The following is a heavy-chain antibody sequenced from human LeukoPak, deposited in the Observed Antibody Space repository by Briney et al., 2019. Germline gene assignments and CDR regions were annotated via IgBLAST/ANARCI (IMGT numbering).Heavy chain of an antibody. Sequence: GESLEISFKGSGYRFTTYWIGWVRPMPGKGLEWRGMIYPGDSDTRYSTSFQGQVTISADKSISTAYLQWSSLTASDTSMYYCARGGIPGGNYYREHFDYWGQGTLVSVSS. CDR3: ARGGIPGGNYYREHFDY. J-gene: IGHJ4*02. D-gene: IGHD1-26*01. CDR1: GYRFTTYW. CDR2: IYPGDSDT. V-gene: IGHV5-51*01.